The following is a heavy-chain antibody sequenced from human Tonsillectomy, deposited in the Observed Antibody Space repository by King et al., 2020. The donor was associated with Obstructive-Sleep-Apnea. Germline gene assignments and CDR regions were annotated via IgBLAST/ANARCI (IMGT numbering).Heavy chain of an antibody. CDR2: IIPIFGTA. Sequence: NSWVLQATGQGLECIGVIIPIFGTANYAQKFQGRFTITAYESTSTSYMELSSLRSEDTAVYYCARKPFGVGLDYYYMDVWGKGTTVTVSS. V-gene: IGHV1-69*01. J-gene: IGHJ6*03. D-gene: IGHD3-3*01. CDR3: ARKPFGVGLDYYYMDV.